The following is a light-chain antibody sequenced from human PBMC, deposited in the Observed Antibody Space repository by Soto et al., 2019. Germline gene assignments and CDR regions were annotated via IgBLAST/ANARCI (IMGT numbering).Light chain of an antibody. V-gene: IGKV1-39*01. CDR3: QQSYSTPIT. Sequence: DIQLTQSPSSLSASVGDRVTITCRASQSILTYFNWYQQKPGKAPKLLIYAASSMQGGVPSRFSGSGSGTEFTLTISSLQPEDFATYYCQQSYSTPITFGHGTRLEIK. CDR2: AAS. CDR1: QSILTY. J-gene: IGKJ5*01.